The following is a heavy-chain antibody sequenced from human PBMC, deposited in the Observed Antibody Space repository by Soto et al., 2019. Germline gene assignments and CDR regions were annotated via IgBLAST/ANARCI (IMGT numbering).Heavy chain of an antibody. CDR1: GGSISGYY. J-gene: IGHJ4*02. Sequence: LSLTCTVSGGSISGYYWTWVRQAPGKGLEYVSAISSNGGSTYYANSVKGRFTISRDNSKNTLYLQMGSLRAEDMAVYYCARGPGYYFDYWGQGTLVTVS. CDR3: ARGPGYYFDY. CDR2: ISSNGGST. V-gene: IGHV3-64*01.